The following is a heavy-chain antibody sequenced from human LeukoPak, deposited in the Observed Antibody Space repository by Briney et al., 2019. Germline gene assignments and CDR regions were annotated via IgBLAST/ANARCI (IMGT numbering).Heavy chain of an antibody. CDR3: ARVSGIAVAGTEVFDY. J-gene: IGHJ4*02. CDR2: INHSGST. CDR1: GGSFSGYY. Sequence: SETLSLTCAVYGGSFSGYYWSWIRQPPGKGLEWIGEINHSGSTNYNPSLKSRVTISVDTSKNQFSLKLSSVTAADTAVYYCARVSGIAVAGTEVFDYWGQGTLVTVSS. D-gene: IGHD6-19*01. V-gene: IGHV4-34*01.